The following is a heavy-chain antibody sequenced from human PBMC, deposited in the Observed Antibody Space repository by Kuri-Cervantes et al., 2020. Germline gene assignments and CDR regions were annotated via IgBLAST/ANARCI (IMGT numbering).Heavy chain of an antibody. CDR3: ARVAVINWFDP. D-gene: IGHD2-21*01. CDR1: GDSNSYTAYY. V-gene: IGHV4-30-4*08. J-gene: IGHJ5*02. CDR2: IYDSGIT. Sequence: SETLSLTCTVSGDSNSYTAYYWTWIRHFPGKGLEWIGFIYDSGITDFNPSLKSRASISRDSSKNQFSLKLSSVTAADTAVYYCARVAVINWFDPWGQGTLVTVSS.